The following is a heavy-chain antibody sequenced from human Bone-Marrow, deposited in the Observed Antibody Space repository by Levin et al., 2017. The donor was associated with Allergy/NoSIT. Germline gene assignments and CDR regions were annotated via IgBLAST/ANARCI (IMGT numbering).Heavy chain of an antibody. V-gene: IGHV1-18*01. Sequence: ASVKVSCKTSGYIFTSYTIFWVRQAPGQGLEWMGSIKAYNGHTDYKQMFQGRVTMSTETSTNTAYMELRSLPSDDTAVYYCSGGFHQRLWDVASSLEYWGQGSRVTVSS. CDR2: IKAYNGHT. D-gene: IGHD1-26*01. J-gene: IGHJ4*02. CDR1: GYIFTSYT. CDR3: SGGFHQRLWDVASSLEY.